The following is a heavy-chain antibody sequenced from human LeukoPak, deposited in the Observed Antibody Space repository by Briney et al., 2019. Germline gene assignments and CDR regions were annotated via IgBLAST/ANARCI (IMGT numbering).Heavy chain of an antibody. CDR2: ISSSTTYI. V-gene: IGHV3-21*04. Sequence: PGGSLRLSCAASGFSFSRYSLSWVRQAPGKGLEWISLISSSTTYIYYADSVKGRFTISRDNAKNSLYLEMNSLRAEDTAVYYCAKDPQHESEWGQGTLVTVSS. D-gene: IGHD2-2*01. J-gene: IGHJ4*02. CDR1: GFSFSRYS. CDR3: AKDPQHESE.